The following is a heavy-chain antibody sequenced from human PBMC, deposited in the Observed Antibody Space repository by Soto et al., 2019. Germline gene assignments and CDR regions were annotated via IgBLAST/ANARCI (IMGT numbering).Heavy chain of an antibody. CDR2: ISYDGSNK. Sequence: QVQLVESGGGVVQPGRSLRLSCAASGFTFSSYAMHWVRQAPGKGLEWVAVISYDGSNKYYADSVKGRFTISRDNSKNTLYLQMNSLRAEDTAVYYCARAVAGKQLGSRYYYFDYWGQGTLVTVSS. D-gene: IGHD6-19*01. CDR3: ARAVAGKQLGSRYYYFDY. CDR1: GFTFSSYA. J-gene: IGHJ4*02. V-gene: IGHV3-30-3*01.